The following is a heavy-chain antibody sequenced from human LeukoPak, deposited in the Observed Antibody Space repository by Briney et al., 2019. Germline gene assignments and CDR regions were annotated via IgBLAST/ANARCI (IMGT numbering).Heavy chain of an antibody. CDR3: AKDPGHCTSTFCYTNY. D-gene: IGHD2-2*02. CDR1: GFTFSSYW. CDR2: IKHDGSEK. J-gene: IGHJ4*02. V-gene: IGHV3-7*04. Sequence: GGSLRLSCAVSGFTFSSYWMSWVRQAPGKGLEWVANIKHDGSEKNYVDSVKGRFIISRDNAKNSLYLQMNSLRVEDTAVYYCAKDPGHCTSTFCYTNYWGQGTLVTVSS.